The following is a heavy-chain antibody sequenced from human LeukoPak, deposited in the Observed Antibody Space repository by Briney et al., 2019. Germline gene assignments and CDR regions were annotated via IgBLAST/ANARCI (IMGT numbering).Heavy chain of an antibody. CDR3: ARRGTAAAVGLGWFDP. CDR2: IYYSGST. Sequence: SETLSLTCTVSGGSIGSRSYYWGWIRQPPGKGLEWIGTIYYSGSTYYNPSLKSRVTISVDTSKNQFSLKLSSVTPADTAMYYCARRGTAAAVGLGWFDPWGQGTLVTVSS. J-gene: IGHJ5*02. CDR1: GGSIGSRSYY. V-gene: IGHV4-39*01. D-gene: IGHD6-13*01.